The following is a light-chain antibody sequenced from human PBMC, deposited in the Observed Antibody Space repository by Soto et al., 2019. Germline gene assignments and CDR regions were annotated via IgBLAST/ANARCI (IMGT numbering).Light chain of an antibody. CDR1: QNINSW. V-gene: IGKV1-5*03. CDR2: KAS. Sequence: DIQMTQSPSTLSASVGDRVTITCRASQNINSWLAWYQQKPGKAPNLLIYKASSLESGVPSRFSGSGSGTEFTLTISSLQPDDFATYYCQQYNSYSEAFGQGTKVDIK. J-gene: IGKJ1*01. CDR3: QQYNSYSEA.